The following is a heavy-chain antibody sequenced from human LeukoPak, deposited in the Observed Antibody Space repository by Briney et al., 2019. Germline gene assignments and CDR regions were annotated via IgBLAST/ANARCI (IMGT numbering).Heavy chain of an antibody. V-gene: IGHV3-48*01. Sequence: PGGSLRLSCAASGFTFSSYALNWVRQAPRKELEWLSYISTTGSTIYYADSVKGRFTISRENAKNSLYLQMNSLRAGDTAVYYCARVPRRDGYNPSYGMDVWGQGTTVTVSS. D-gene: IGHD5-24*01. CDR2: ISTTGSTI. J-gene: IGHJ6*02. CDR3: ARVPRRDGYNPSYGMDV. CDR1: GFTFSSYA.